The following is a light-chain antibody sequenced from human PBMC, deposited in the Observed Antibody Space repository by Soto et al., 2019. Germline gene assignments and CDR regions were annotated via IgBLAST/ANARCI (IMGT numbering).Light chain of an antibody. J-gene: IGKJ1*01. CDR1: QSISNC. V-gene: IGKV1-5*03. Sequence: DTQMTQSPSTLSASVGDRVTITCRASQSISNCLAWYQQRPGRAPNLLIHTASTFKSGVPSRFSGSGSGTEFTLTISSLQPDDFATYYCQQYKSYSPTFGQGTKVEIK. CDR3: QQYKSYSPT. CDR2: TAS.